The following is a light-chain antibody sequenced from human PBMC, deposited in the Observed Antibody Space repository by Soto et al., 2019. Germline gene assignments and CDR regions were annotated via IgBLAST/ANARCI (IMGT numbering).Light chain of an antibody. J-gene: IGKJ1*01. CDR1: QTVAKS. CDR2: AAS. CDR3: QQSYSMPLT. Sequence: DTQMTQAPSSLSASVGDRVTITCRASQTVAKSLNWYQQKPGKAPELLIYAASHLQIGVPSRFSGSGSGTDFTLTINSLQPEDFATYYCQQSYSMPLTFGQGTRVEVK. V-gene: IGKV1-39*01.